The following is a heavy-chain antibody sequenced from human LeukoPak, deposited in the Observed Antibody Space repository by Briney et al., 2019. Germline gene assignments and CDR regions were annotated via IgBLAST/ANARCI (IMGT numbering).Heavy chain of an antibody. V-gene: IGHV4-39*01. CDR3: ARQYSSGWPPNYYYYMDV. D-gene: IGHD6-19*01. CDR2: IYYSGST. Sequence: SETLSLTCTVSGGSISSSSYYWGWIRQPPGKGLEWIGSIYYSGSTYYNPSLKSRVTISVDTSKNQFSLKLSSVTAADTAVYYCARQYSSGWPPNYYYYMDVWGKGTTVTISS. J-gene: IGHJ6*03. CDR1: GGSISSSSYY.